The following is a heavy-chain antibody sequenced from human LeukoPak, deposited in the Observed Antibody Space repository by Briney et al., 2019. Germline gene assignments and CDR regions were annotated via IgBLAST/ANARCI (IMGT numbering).Heavy chain of an antibody. CDR1: GGSITSTNFY. CDR2: IYYSGNT. J-gene: IGHJ4*02. D-gene: IGHD1-7*01. Sequence: SETLSLTCTVSGGSITSTNFYWGWIRQPPGKGLAWLGSIYYSGNTYYNPSLKSRVSISLDTSKNQFSLKLSSVTAADTAVYYCARVSNYYFDYWGQGTLVTVSS. CDR3: ARVSNYYFDY. V-gene: IGHV4-39*01.